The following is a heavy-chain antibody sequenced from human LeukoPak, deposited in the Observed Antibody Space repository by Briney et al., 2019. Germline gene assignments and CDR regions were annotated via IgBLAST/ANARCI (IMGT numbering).Heavy chain of an antibody. Sequence: GASVKVSCKASGYTFTSYDINWVRQATGQGLEWMGWMSPNSDNRGYEQKFQGRVTMTMYTSISKAYMELRSLRSEDTAVYYCAAIMVVTAGVAFNIWGQGTMVTVSS. J-gene: IGHJ3*02. CDR3: AAIMVVTAGVAFNI. CDR2: MSPNSDNR. CDR1: GYTFTSYD. V-gene: IGHV1-8*01. D-gene: IGHD2-21*02.